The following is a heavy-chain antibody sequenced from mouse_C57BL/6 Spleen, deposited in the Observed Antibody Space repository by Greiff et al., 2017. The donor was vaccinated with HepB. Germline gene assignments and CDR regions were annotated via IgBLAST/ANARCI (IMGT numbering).Heavy chain of an antibody. V-gene: IGHV1-50*01. CDR3: ARVLLLPYYFDY. J-gene: IGHJ2*01. CDR1: GYTFTSYW. CDR2: IDPSDSYT. Sequence: QVQLQQPGAELVKPGASVKLSCKASGYTFTSYWMQWVKQRPGQGLEWIGEIDPSDSYTNYNQKFKGKATLTVDTSSSTAYMQLSSLTSEDSAVYYCARVLLLPYYFDYWGQGTTLTVSS. D-gene: IGHD1-1*01.